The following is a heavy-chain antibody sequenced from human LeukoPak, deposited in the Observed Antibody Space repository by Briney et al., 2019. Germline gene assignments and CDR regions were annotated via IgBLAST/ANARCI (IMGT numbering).Heavy chain of an antibody. J-gene: IGHJ6*03. CDR2: IVVGSGNT. V-gene: IGHV1-58*02. D-gene: IGHD6-13*01. CDR1: GFTFTSSA. CDR3: ARRVGGNGAAVGYYYYYMDV. Sequence: SVKVSCKASGFTFTSSAMQWVRQARGQRLEWIGWIVVGSGNTNYAQKFQERVTITRDMSTSTAYMELSSLRSEDTAVYYCARRVGGNGAAVGYYYYYMDVWGKGTTVT.